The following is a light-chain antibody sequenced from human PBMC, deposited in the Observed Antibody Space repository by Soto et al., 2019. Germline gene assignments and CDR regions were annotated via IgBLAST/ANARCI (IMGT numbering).Light chain of an antibody. V-gene: IGLV2-14*01. CDR1: SSDVGTYNY. Sequence: HSALTQPASVSGSPGQSITISCTGTSSDVGTYNYVSWYQQHPGKAPKVMIYEVTYRPSGVSNRFSGSKSGNTASLTISGLQAEDETDYYCFSYTSSGTYVFGTGTKVTVL. J-gene: IGLJ1*01. CDR2: EVT. CDR3: FSYTSSGTYV.